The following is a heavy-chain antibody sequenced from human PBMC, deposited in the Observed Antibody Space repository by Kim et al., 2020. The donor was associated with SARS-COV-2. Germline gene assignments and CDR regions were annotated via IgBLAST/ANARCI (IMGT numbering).Heavy chain of an antibody. CDR1: GGTFSSYA. Sequence: SVKVSCKASGGTFSSYAISWVRQAPGQGLEWMGGIIPIFGTANYAQKFQGRVTITADESTSTAYMELSSLRSEDTAVYYCATPVVTHVVRYYYGMDVWGQGTTVTVSS. V-gene: IGHV1-69*13. D-gene: IGHD2-15*01. CDR3: ATPVVTHVVRYYYGMDV. J-gene: IGHJ6*02. CDR2: IIPIFGTA.